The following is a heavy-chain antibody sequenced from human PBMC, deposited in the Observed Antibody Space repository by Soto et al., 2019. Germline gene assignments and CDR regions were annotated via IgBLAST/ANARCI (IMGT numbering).Heavy chain of an antibody. CDR2: ISSSSSTI. CDR3: ARPGSGGYGSGSYYPQFAFDI. V-gene: IGHV3-48*02. D-gene: IGHD3-10*01. J-gene: IGHJ3*02. Sequence: SGGSLRLSCAASGFTFSSYSMNWVRQAPGKGLEWVSYISSSSSTIYYADSVKGRFTISRDNAKNSLYLQMNSLRDEDTAVYYCARPGSGGYGSGSYYPQFAFDIWGQGTMVTVSS. CDR1: GFTFSSYS.